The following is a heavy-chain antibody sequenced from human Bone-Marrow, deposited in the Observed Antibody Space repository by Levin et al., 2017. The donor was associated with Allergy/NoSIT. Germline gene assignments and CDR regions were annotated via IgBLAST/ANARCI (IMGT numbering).Heavy chain of an antibody. CDR2: INHSGST. V-gene: IGHV4-34*01. J-gene: IGHJ4*02. CDR1: GGSFSGYY. Sequence: SQTLSLTCAVYGGSFSGYYWSWIRQPPGKGLEWIGEINHSGSTNYNPSLKSRVTISVDTSKNQFSLKLSSVTAADTAVYYCARGRRYSYGSTSLVDYWGQGTLVTVSS. D-gene: IGHD5-18*01. CDR3: ARGRRYSYGSTSLVDY.